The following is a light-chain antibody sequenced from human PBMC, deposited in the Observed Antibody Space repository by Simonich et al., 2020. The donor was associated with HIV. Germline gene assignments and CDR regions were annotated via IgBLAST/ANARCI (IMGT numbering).Light chain of an antibody. V-gene: IGLV2-11*01. J-gene: IGLJ3*02. CDR2: DFS. CDR1: SSDVGGYNN. CDR3: SSYTSSSTWV. Sequence: QSALTQPRSVSGSPGQSVTISCTGTSSDVGGYNNVSWSQQHPGKAPQLMVYDFSKRPSGAPDRCKGSKSGNTASLTISGIQAEDEAHYYCSSYTSSSTWVFGGGTKLTVL.